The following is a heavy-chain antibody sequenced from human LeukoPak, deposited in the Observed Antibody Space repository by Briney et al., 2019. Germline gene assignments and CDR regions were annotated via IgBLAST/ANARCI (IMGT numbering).Heavy chain of an antibody. J-gene: IGHJ5*02. V-gene: IGHV4-39*02. CDR3: ARDGRVCRGEYCSSRGSWFDP. CDR1: GGSISSSSYY. CDR2: IYYSGST. D-gene: IGHD2-2*01. Sequence: SETLSLTCTVSGGSISSSSYYWGWIRQPPGKGLEWIGSIYYSGSTYYNPSLKSRVTISVDTSKNQFSLKLSSVTAADTAVYYCARDGRVCRGEYCSSRGSWFDPWGQGTLVTVSS.